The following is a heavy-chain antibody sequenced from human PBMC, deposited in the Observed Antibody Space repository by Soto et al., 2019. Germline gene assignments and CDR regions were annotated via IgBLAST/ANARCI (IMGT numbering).Heavy chain of an antibody. J-gene: IGHJ6*02. D-gene: IGHD6-6*01. CDR1: GFTFDDYA. Sequence: EVQLVESGGGLVQPGRSLRLSCAASGFTFDDYAMHWVRQAPGKGLEWVSGISWNSGSIGYADSVKGRFTISRDNAKNALYLQMTSLRAEDTALYYCAKNPSSGDYYYYGMDVWGQGTTVTVAS. CDR2: ISWNSGSI. CDR3: AKNPSSGDYYYYGMDV. V-gene: IGHV3-9*01.